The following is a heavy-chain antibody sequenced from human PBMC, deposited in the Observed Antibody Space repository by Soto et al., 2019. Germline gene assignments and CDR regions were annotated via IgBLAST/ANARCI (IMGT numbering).Heavy chain of an antibody. CDR1: GFTFSDYY. D-gene: IGHD3-10*01. V-gene: IGHV3-11*01. CDR2: ISSSGSTI. J-gene: IGHJ3*02. CDR3: ARDPPSMVRGPTGAAFDI. Sequence: SLRPSCAASGFTFSDYYMSWIRQAPGKALEWVSYISSSGSTIYYAGSVKGRFTISRDNAKNSLYLQMNSLRADDTAVYHCARDPPSMVRGPTGAAFDIWGQGTMVTVSS.